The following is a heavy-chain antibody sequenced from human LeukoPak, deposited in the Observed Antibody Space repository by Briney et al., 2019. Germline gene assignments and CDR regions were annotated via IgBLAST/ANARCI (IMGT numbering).Heavy chain of an antibody. J-gene: IGHJ3*02. CDR1: GGSISSGDYY. CDR2: IYYSGST. Sequence: SQTLSLTCTVSGGSISSGDYYWSWIRQPPGKGLEWIGYIYYSGSTYYNPSLKSRVTVSVDTSKNQFSLKLSSVTAADTAVYYCARDGGGDYYAFDIWGQGTMVTVSP. D-gene: IGHD2-21*02. CDR3: ARDGGGDYYAFDI. V-gene: IGHV4-30-4*01.